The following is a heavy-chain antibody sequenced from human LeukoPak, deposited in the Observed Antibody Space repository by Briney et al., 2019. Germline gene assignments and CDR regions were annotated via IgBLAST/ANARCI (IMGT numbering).Heavy chain of an antibody. D-gene: IGHD4-11*01. CDR3: ARDHYPTAVLDY. CDR2: FDPEDGET. J-gene: IGHJ4*02. CDR1: GYTLTELS. Sequence: ASVKVSCKVSGYTLTELSMHWVRQAPGKGLEWMGGFDPEDGETIYAQKFQGRVTITEDTSTDTAYMELSSLRSEDTAVYYCARDHYPTAVLDYWGQGTLVTVSS. V-gene: IGHV1-24*01.